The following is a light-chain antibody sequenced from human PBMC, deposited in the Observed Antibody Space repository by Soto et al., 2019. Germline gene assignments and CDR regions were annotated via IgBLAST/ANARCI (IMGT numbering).Light chain of an antibody. CDR2: GAS. J-gene: IGKJ1*01. Sequence: EIVLAQSPGTLSLSPGERATLSCRASQSVTSNYLAWYQQKPGQPPRLLIYGASNRATGIPDRFSGSGSGTDFTLTISRLEPEDFAVYYCQQYGTSPRTFGQGTKVEIE. V-gene: IGKV3-20*01. CDR3: QQYGTSPRT. CDR1: QSVTSNY.